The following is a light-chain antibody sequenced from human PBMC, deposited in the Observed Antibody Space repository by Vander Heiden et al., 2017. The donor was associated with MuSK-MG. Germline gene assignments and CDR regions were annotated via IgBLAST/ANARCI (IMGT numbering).Light chain of an antibody. CDR1: QSFNSN. CDR2: GVS. J-gene: IGKJ2*01. Sequence: EIVMTQSPAPLSVSPGERATLSCRASQSFNSNLAWYQQKPGQAPRLLIYGVSTRTTGIPARFSGSGSGTEFTLTISSLQSEDVAIYYCQQYNNWPYTFGQGTKLEIK. V-gene: IGKV3-15*01. CDR3: QQYNNWPYT.